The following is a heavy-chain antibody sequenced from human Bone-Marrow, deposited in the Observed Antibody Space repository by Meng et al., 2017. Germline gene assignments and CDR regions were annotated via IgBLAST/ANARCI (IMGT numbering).Heavy chain of an antibody. V-gene: IGHV1-18*01. CDR2: ISAYNGNT. D-gene: IGHD3-10*01. Sequence: VLLVSYGDEVKKPGALVKVSCKASGYTFTSYGISWVRQAPGQGLEWMGWISAYNGNTNYAQKLQGRVTMTTDTSTSTAYMELRSLRSDDTAVYYCARGAWVRGVSHNDYWGQGTLVTVSS. J-gene: IGHJ4*02. CDR3: ARGAWVRGVSHNDY. CDR1: GYTFTSYG.